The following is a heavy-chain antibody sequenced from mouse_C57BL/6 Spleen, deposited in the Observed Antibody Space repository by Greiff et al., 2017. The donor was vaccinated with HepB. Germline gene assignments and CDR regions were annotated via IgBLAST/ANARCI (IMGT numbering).Heavy chain of an antibody. CDR3: ARHEDRGHSNTDWGYAMDY. J-gene: IGHJ4*01. CDR2: FYPGSGSI. V-gene: IGHV1-62-2*01. Sequence: QVQLKESGAELVKPGASVKLSCKASGYTFTEYTIHWVKQRSGQGLEWIGWFYPGSGSIKYNEKFKDKATLTADKSSSTVYMELSRLTSEDSAVYFCARHEDRGHSNTDWGYAMDYWGQGTSVTVSS. D-gene: IGHD2-5*01. CDR1: GYTFTEYT.